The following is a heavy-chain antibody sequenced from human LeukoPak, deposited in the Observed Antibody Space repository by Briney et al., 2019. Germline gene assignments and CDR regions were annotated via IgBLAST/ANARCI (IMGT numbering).Heavy chain of an antibody. Sequence: PPGGSLRLSCAASGFTFSSYAMSWVRQAPGKGLEWVSAISGSGGSTYYADSVKGRFTISRDNSKNTLYLQMNSLRAEDTAVYYCAKVVGKAWGYGFDYWGQGTLVTVSS. CDR1: GFTFSSYA. D-gene: IGHD3-16*01. J-gene: IGHJ4*02. V-gene: IGHV3-23*01. CDR2: ISGSGGST. CDR3: AKVVGKAWGYGFDY.